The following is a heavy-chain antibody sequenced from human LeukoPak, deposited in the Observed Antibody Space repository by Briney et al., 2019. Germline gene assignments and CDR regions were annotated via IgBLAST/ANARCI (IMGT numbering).Heavy chain of an antibody. CDR2: ISYDGSNK. D-gene: IGHD2-21*02. CDR1: GFTFSSYA. Sequence: GGSLRLSCAASGFTFSSYAVHWVRQAPGKGLEWVAVISYDGSNKYYADSVKGRFTISRDNSKNTLYVQMNSLRAEDTAVYFCAKPPRVVVVTAFDSWGQGTLVTVSS. J-gene: IGHJ4*02. V-gene: IGHV3-30*04. CDR3: AKPPRVVVVTAFDS.